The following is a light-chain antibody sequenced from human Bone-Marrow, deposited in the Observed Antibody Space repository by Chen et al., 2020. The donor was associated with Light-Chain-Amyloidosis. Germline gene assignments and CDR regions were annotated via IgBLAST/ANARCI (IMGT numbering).Light chain of an antibody. Sequence: SYLLTQPSSLSVAPGQTAPLACGGNNIGSTSVHWSQQTPGQAPLLFVYDDSDRPSGIPERLSGSNSGNTGTLTISRVEAGDEADYYCQVWDRSSDRPVFGGGTKLTVL. CDR2: DDS. CDR3: QVWDRSSDRPV. CDR1: NIGSTS. J-gene: IGLJ3*02. V-gene: IGLV3-21*02.